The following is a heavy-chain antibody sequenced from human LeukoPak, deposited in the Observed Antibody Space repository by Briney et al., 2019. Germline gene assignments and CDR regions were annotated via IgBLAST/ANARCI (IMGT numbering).Heavy chain of an antibody. D-gene: IGHD3-22*01. CDR2: IYSGGST. Sequence: GGSLRLSCAASGFTVSSNYMSWVRQAPGKGLEWVSAIYSGGSTFYADSVKGRFNISRDNSKNTLYLQMNSLRAEDTAVYYCARGGGGTMIVVVIISWGQGTLVTVSS. CDR1: GFTVSSNY. CDR3: ARGGGGTMIVVVIIS. V-gene: IGHV3-53*05. J-gene: IGHJ5*02.